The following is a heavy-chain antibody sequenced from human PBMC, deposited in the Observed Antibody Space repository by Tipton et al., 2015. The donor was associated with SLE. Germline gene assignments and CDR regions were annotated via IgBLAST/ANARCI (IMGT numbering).Heavy chain of an antibody. Sequence: RSLRLSCAASGFTFSSYEMNWVRQAPGKGLEWVAVIWYDGSNKYYADSVKGRFTISRDNSKNTLYLQMNSLRAEDTAVYYCAAPYSSSWRDAFDIWGQGTMVTVSS. CDR1: GFTFSSYE. D-gene: IGHD6-13*01. CDR2: IWYDGSNK. V-gene: IGHV3-33*08. CDR3: AAPYSSSWRDAFDI. J-gene: IGHJ3*02.